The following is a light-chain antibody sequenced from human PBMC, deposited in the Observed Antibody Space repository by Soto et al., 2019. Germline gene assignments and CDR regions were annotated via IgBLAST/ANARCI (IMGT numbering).Light chain of an antibody. CDR2: RNN. CDR3: AAWDDSLNGVL. Sequence: QSVLTQPPSASGTPGQRVAISCSGSSSNIGSNSVHWYQQLPGTAPKLLIFRNNQRPSGVPDRFSGSRSGTSASLAISGLQSEDEADYYCAAWDDSLNGVLFGGGTKLTVL. V-gene: IGLV1-44*01. J-gene: IGLJ2*01. CDR1: SSNIGSNS.